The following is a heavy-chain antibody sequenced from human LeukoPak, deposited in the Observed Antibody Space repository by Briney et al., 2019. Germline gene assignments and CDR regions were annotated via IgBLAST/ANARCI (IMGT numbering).Heavy chain of an antibody. J-gene: IGHJ4*02. CDR1: GGSISSYY. V-gene: IGHV4-59*12. Sequence: SETLSLTCSVSGGSISSYYWSWIRQPPGKGLEWIANIYYSGSTYYSPSLKSRVTISVDTSKNQFSLKLSSVTAADTAVYYCARVAAAAGTLGYWGQGTLVTVSS. CDR2: IYYSGST. CDR3: ARVAAAAGTLGY. D-gene: IGHD6-13*01.